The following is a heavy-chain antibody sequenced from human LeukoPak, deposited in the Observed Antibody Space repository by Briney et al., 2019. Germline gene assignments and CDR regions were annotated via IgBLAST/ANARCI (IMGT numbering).Heavy chain of an antibody. CDR3: ARVRPGVPRYYYYGMDV. J-gene: IGHJ6*02. CDR2: IYYSGST. CDR1: GGSISSYY. Sequence: PSETLSLTCTVSGGSISSYYWSWIRQPPGKGLEWIGYIYYSGSTNYNPSLKSRVTISVDTSKNQFSLKLSSVTAADTAVYYCARVRPGVPRYYYYGMDVWGQGTTVTVSS. D-gene: IGHD2-2*01. V-gene: IGHV4-59*01.